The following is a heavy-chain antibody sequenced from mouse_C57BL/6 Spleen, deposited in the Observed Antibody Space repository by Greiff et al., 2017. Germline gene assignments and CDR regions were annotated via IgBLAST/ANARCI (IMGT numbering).Heavy chain of an antibody. V-gene: IGHV1-80*01. D-gene: IGHD1-1*01. J-gene: IGHJ1*03. CDR2: IYPGDGDT. CDR1: GYAFSSYW. CDR3: AREGDYYGGSYRYFDV. Sequence: VQLQQSGAELVKPGASVKISCKASGYAFSSYWMNWVKQRPGKGLEWIGQIYPGDGDTNYNGKFKGKATLTADKSSSTAYMQLRSLTSEDSAVYFGAREGDYYGGSYRYFDVWGTGTTVTVSS.